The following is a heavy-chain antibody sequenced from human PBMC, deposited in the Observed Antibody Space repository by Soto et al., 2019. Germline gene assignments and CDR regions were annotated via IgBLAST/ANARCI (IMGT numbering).Heavy chain of an antibody. D-gene: IGHD5-18*01. CDR3: ARLRSYGSLRWFDP. Sequence: QVQPQESGPGLVKPSETLSLTCTVSGGSVSSGSYYWSWIRQPPGKGLEWIGYIYYSGSTNYNPYLKSRVTISVDPYKNQFSLKLSSGTAADTAVYYGARLRSYGSLRWFDPWGQGTLVTVSS. J-gene: IGHJ5*02. CDR1: GGSVSSGSYY. CDR2: IYYSGST. V-gene: IGHV4-61*01.